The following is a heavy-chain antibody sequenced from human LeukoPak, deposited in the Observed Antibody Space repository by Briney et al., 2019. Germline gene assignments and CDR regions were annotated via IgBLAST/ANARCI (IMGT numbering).Heavy chain of an antibody. J-gene: IGHJ4*02. Sequence: GGSLRLSCAASGFTFTKHWMSWVRQTEDKGLECVAKIREDGGEKHYVDSVKGRFTISRDNAKNSLYLQMNSLRVDDTAVYYCARDYRGGWNDYWGQGTLVTVSS. V-gene: IGHV3-7*01. CDR3: ARDYRGGWNDY. CDR1: GFTFTKHW. D-gene: IGHD1-26*01. CDR2: IREDGGEK.